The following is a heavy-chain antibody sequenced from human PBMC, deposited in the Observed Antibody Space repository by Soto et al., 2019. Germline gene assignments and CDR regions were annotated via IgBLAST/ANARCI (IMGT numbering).Heavy chain of an antibody. CDR3: ASHLKGATGTKF. D-gene: IGHD1-1*01. CDR2: VSDDGTTT. J-gene: IGHJ4*02. Sequence: EVRLVESGGGLVQPGGSLRLSCAASGFTFSSFWMHWVRQAPGNGLVWVSRVSDDGTTTDYADSVKGRFTISRDNAKKTLYLQMNSLRVEDTAVYYCASHLKGATGTKFWGQGTLVTVSS. CDR1: GFTFSSFW. V-gene: IGHV3-74*01.